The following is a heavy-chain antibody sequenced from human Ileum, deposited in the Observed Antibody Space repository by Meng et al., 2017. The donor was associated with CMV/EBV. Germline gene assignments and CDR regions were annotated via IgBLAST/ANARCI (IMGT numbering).Heavy chain of an antibody. CDR3: AKDGYGLGYIDS. J-gene: IGHJ4*02. CDR1: GFLFNEFG. Sequence: GESLKISCAASGFLFNEFGMHCVRQAPGKGLEWVASVRYDGSDKYYADSVKGRFTISRDNSMKTLYLQMNSLRAADTAIYYCAKDGYGLGYIDSWGQGTAVTVSS. CDR2: VRYDGSDK. D-gene: IGHD3/OR15-3a*01. V-gene: IGHV3-30*02.